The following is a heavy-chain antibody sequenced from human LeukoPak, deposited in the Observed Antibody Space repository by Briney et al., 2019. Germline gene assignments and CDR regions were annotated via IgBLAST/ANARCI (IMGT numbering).Heavy chain of an antibody. CDR1: GFTFSSYA. CDR3: ARVIAVAGIFDY. V-gene: IGHV3-30-3*01. CDR2: ISYDGSNK. Sequence: GGSLRLSCAASGFTFSSYAMHWVRQAPGKGLEWVAVISYDGSNKYYADSVKGRFTISRDNSKNTLYLQMNSLRAEDTAVYYCARVIAVAGIFDYWGQGTLVTVSS. J-gene: IGHJ4*02. D-gene: IGHD6-19*01.